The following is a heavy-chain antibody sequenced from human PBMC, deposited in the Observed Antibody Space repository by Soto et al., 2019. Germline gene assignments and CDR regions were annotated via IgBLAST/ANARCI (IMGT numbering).Heavy chain of an antibody. CDR1: GGSIRGYY. J-gene: IGHJ6*02. CDR2: ISYSGST. Sequence: QVQLQESGPGLVRPSETLSLTCTVSGGSIRGYYWSWIRQPPGKGLEWIGYISYSGSTNYNPSLKSRVTISVDTSKNQFSLKLSSVTAADTAVYYCAREGGVAAPIGMDVWGQGTTVTVSS. V-gene: IGHV4-59*01. CDR3: AREGGVAAPIGMDV. D-gene: IGHD6-19*01.